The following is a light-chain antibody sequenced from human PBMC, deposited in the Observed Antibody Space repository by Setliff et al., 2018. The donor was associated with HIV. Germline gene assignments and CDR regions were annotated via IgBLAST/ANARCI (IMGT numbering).Light chain of an antibody. Sequence: QSALAQPRSVSGSPGQSVTLSCTGSSSDVGAYNYVSWYQQYPGKAPKLIIYDVSKRPSGVPDRFSGSKSGDTASLTISGLQSEDEADYYCCSYAGTYTYLFGSGTKVTVL. CDR2: DVS. J-gene: IGLJ1*01. CDR1: SSDVGAYNY. CDR3: CSYAGTYTYL. V-gene: IGLV2-11*01.